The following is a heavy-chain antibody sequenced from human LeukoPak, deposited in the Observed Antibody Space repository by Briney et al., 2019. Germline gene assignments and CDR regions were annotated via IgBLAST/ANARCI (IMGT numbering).Heavy chain of an antibody. D-gene: IGHD3-9*01. Sequence: PGGSLRLSCAASGFTFSSYGMSWVRQAPGKGLEWVSAISGSGGSTYYADSVKGRFTISRDNSKNTLYLQMNSLRAEDTAVYYCAKGVFSYYDILTGYSHDAFDIWGQGTMVTVSS. J-gene: IGHJ3*02. CDR2: ISGSGGST. CDR3: AKGVFSYYDILTGYSHDAFDI. CDR1: GFTFSSYG. V-gene: IGHV3-23*01.